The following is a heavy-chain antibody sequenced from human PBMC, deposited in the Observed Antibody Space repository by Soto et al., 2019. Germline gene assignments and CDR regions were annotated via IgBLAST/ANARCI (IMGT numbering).Heavy chain of an antibody. D-gene: IGHD3-22*01. CDR2: IRGSSSST. CDR3: ARDQLYYNDISGRPLNAFDV. V-gene: IGHV3-23*01. CDR1: GFTFSSYA. J-gene: IGHJ3*01. Sequence: GGSLRLSCAASGFTFSSYAMSWVRQAPGKGLEWVSAIRGSSSSTYYADSVKGRFTISRDNAKNTLYLQMNSLRAEDTAVYYCARDQLYYNDISGRPLNAFDVWGQGTMVTVSS.